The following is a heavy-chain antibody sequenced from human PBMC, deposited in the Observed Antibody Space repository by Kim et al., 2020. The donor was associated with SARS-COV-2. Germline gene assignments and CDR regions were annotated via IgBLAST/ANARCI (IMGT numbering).Heavy chain of an antibody. CDR2: ISGSGGST. CDR3: AKDSSSYDILTGWNSPFDL. J-gene: IGHJ2*01. CDR1: GFTFSSYA. V-gene: IGHV3-23*01. D-gene: IGHD3-9*01. Sequence: GGSLRLSCAASGFTFSSYAMSWVRQAPGKGLEWVSAISGSGGSTYYADSVKGRFTISRDNSKNTLYLQMNSLRAEDTAVYYCAKDSSSYDILTGWNSPFDLWGRGTLVTVSS.